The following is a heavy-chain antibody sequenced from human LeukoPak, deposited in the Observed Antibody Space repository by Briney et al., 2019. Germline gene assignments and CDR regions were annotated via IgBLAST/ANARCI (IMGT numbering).Heavy chain of an antibody. Sequence: GGSLRLSCAASGFTFSSYSMNWVRQAPGKGLEWVSYISSSSSTIYCADSVKGRFTISRDNAKNSLYLQMNSLRAEDTAVYYCAREELRYFDWLPAFVDYWGQGTLVTVSS. CDR3: AREELRYFDWLPAFVDY. CDR2: ISSSSSTI. D-gene: IGHD3-9*01. CDR1: GFTFSSYS. J-gene: IGHJ4*02. V-gene: IGHV3-48*01.